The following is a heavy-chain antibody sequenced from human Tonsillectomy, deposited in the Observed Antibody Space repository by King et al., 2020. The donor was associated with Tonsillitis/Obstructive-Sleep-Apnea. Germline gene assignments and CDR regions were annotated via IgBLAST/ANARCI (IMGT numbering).Heavy chain of an antibody. Sequence: QVQLVESGGGVVQPGRSLRLSCAASGFTFSTYAMHWVRQAPGKGLQWVAVTSSDGNNKYYAESVKGRFTISRDNSKNTLYLQMNSLRAEDTTVYYCARDAAANEVVTAPEYWGQGTLGTGSS. CDR2: TSSDGNNK. CDR3: ARDAAANEVVTAPEY. D-gene: IGHD2-21*02. V-gene: IGHV3-30*04. CDR1: GFTFSTYA. J-gene: IGHJ4*02.